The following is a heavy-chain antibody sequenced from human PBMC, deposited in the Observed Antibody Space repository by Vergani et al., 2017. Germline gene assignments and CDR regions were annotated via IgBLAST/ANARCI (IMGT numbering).Heavy chain of an antibody. V-gene: IGHV3-21*01. Sequence: VQLVESGGGVVQPGRSLRLSCAASGFTFSSYSMNWVRQAPGKGLEWVSSISSSSSYIYYADSVKGRFTISRDNAKNSLYLQMNSLRAEDTAVYYCARDNGGNTRAEDWYFDLWGRGTLVTVSS. CDR1: GFTFSSYS. D-gene: IGHD4-23*01. CDR3: ARDNGGNTRAEDWYFDL. J-gene: IGHJ2*01. CDR2: ISSSSSYI.